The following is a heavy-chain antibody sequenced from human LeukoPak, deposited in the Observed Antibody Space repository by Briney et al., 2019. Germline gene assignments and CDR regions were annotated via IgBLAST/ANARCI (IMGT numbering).Heavy chain of an antibody. J-gene: IGHJ4*02. CDR3: TTHIAAAGRGDY. Sequence: GGSLRLSCAASGFTFSNAWMSWVRQAPGKGLEWVGRIKSKTDGGTTDYAAPVKGGFTISRDDSKNTLYLQMNSLKTEDTAVYYCTTHIAAAGRGDYWGQGTLVTVSS. CDR2: IKSKTDGGTT. D-gene: IGHD6-13*01. CDR1: GFTFSNAW. V-gene: IGHV3-15*01.